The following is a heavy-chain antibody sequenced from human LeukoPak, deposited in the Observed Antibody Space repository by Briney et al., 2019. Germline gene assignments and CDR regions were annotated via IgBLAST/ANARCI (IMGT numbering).Heavy chain of an antibody. CDR3: ARGRRGAVAGKIFDY. CDR2: INHSGST. D-gene: IGHD6-19*01. Sequence: SETLSLTCAVYGGSFSDYRWSWIRQPPGKGLEWIGEINHSGSTNYNPSLKSRVTISVDTSKNQFSLKLSSVTAADTAVYYCARGRRGAVAGKIFDYWGQGTLVTVSS. J-gene: IGHJ4*02. CDR1: GGSFSDYR. V-gene: IGHV4-34*01.